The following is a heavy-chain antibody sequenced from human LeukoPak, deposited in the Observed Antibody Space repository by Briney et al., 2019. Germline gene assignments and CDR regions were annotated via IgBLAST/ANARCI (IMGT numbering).Heavy chain of an antibody. Sequence: GGSLRLSCAASGFTFSSYSMNWVRQAPGKGLEWVSSISSSSSYIYYADSVKGRFTISRDNAKNSLYLQMNSLRAEDTAVYYCARDGHPSTGADYWGQGTLVTVSS. J-gene: IGHJ4*02. CDR2: ISSSSSYI. V-gene: IGHV3-21*01. CDR3: ARDGHPSTGADY. D-gene: IGHD7-27*01. CDR1: GFTFSSYS.